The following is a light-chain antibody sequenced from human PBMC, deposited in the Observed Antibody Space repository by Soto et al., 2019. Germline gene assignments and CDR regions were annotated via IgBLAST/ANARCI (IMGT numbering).Light chain of an antibody. J-gene: IGKJ3*01. V-gene: IGKV1-33*01. CDR2: DAS. CDR1: HDISNS. CDR3: QQYDNLLLFT. Sequence: DIQMTQSPSSLSASVGDRVTITCQASHDISNSLNWYQQKPGKAPSLLIYDASNLETGVPSRFSGSGSGTDFTFTISSLQPEDIATYYCQQYDNLLLFTFGPGTKVDIK.